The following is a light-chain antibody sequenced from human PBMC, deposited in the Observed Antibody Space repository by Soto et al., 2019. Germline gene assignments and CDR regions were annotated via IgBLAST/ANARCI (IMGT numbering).Light chain of an antibody. CDR2: SNN. CDR3: AAWDDSLDGYYV. J-gene: IGLJ1*01. CDR1: SSNIGSNT. V-gene: IGLV1-44*01. Sequence: QSVLTQPPSASGTPGQRVTISCSRSSSNIGSNTVNWYQHLPGTAPKLLIYSNNQRPSGVPDRFSGSKSGTSASLAISGLQSEDEADYYCAAWDDSLDGYYVFGTGTKVTAL.